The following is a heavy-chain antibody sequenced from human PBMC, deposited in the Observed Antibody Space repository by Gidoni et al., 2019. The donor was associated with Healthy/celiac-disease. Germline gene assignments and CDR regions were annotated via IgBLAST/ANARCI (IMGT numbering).Heavy chain of an antibody. J-gene: IGHJ4*02. V-gene: IGHV4-4*02. Sequence: QVPLQESGPGLVKPSGSLSLTCAVSGRSISSSNRLSWVRQPPGKGLEWIGEIYHSGSTNYNPSLKSRVTISVDKSKNQFSLKLSSGTAADTAVYYCARVAFTGFWYFDYWGQGTLVTVSS. CDR2: IYHSGST. D-gene: IGHD2-15*01. CDR1: GRSISSSNR. CDR3: ARVAFTGFWYFDY.